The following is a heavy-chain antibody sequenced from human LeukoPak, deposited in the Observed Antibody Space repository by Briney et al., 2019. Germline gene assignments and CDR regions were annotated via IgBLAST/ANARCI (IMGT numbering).Heavy chain of an antibody. CDR3: ARQGCSGNTCYRVDQLYYMDV. D-gene: IGHD2-15*01. CDR2: IYRSVST. V-gene: IGHV4-59*08. Sequence: SETLSLTCTVSGDSINDHYWSWIRQPPGEGLEWIGHIYRSVSTKYNPSLKSRVTISIDTSKSQFSLKLTSVTAADTGVYYCARQGCSGNTCYRVDQLYYMDVWGKGTTVTVSS. J-gene: IGHJ6*03. CDR1: GDSINDHY.